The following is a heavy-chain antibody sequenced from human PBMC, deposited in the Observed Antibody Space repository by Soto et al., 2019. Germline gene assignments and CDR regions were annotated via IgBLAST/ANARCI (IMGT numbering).Heavy chain of an antibody. CDR1: GRSFSRYY. CDR2: INHSGST. D-gene: IGHD4-17*01. J-gene: IGHJ4*02. Sequence: ADTLSLTCACYGRSFSRYYYSWICQPPGKGVEWIGEINHSGSTNYNPSLKSRVTISVDTSKNQFSLKLSSVTAADTAVYYCARPWTADYGDYGYWGQGTLVTVSS. V-gene: IGHV4-34*01. CDR3: ARPWTADYGDYGY.